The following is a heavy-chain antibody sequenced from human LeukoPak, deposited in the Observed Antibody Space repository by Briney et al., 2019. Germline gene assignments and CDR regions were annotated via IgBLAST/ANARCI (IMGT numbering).Heavy chain of an antibody. Sequence: GGSLRLSCAASGFTFSSYWMHWVRQAPGKGLVWVSRINTDGSSTSYADSVKGRFTISRDNAKNTLYLQMNSLRAEDTAVYYCASNPSVAGFRLYYYYYYMDVWGKGTTVTVSS. D-gene: IGHD6-19*01. J-gene: IGHJ6*03. CDR2: INTDGSST. CDR1: GFTFSSYW. CDR3: ASNPSVAGFRLYYYYYYMDV. V-gene: IGHV3-74*01.